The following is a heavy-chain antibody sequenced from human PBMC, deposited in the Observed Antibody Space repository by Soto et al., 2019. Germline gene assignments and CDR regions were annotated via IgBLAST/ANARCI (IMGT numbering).Heavy chain of an antibody. V-gene: IGHV1-46*03. CDR2: IKPSGGGT. D-gene: IGHD2-2*01. Sequence: GASVKVSCKASGYTFTSYYMHWVRQAPGQGLEWMGNIKPSGGGTTYAQKFQGRVTITRDTSTSTVYMEVSSLRSEDMAVYYCAREMPSTYYFDYWGQGALVTVS. CDR3: AREMPSTYYFDY. CDR1: GYTFTSYY. J-gene: IGHJ4*02.